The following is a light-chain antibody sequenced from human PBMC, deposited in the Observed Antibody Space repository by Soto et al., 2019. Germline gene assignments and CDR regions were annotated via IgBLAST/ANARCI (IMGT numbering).Light chain of an antibody. V-gene: IGKV3-20*01. Sequence: EVVLTPSPGTLSLSPGERATLSCRGSQSINNNYLAWYQQRPGQAPRLLIYGSSDRATGIPDSFSGSGFGKDLTLTISRLEPEDFAVYYCHQYGSSPPYTLGQGTKLEI. CDR1: QSINNNY. CDR3: HQYGSSPPYT. CDR2: GSS. J-gene: IGKJ2*01.